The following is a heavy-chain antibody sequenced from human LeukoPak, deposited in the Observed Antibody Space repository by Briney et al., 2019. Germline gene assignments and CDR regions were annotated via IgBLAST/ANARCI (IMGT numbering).Heavy chain of an antibody. V-gene: IGHV3-11*04. CDR3: ASLSGDDYGGNPGSFDY. CDR1: GFTFSDYY. J-gene: IGHJ4*02. Sequence: GGSLRLSCAASGFTFSDYYMSWIRQAPGKGLEWVSYISSSGSTIYYADPVKGRFTISRDNAKNSLYLQMNSLRAEDTAVYYCASLSGDDYGGNPGSFDYWGQGTLVTVSS. CDR2: ISSSGSTI. D-gene: IGHD4-23*01.